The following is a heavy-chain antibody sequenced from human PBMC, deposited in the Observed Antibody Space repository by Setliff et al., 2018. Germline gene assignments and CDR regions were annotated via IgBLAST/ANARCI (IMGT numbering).Heavy chain of an antibody. CDR3: TSPLAHAPTLHPVDY. CDR2: IRSKAYGGTT. Sequence: GSLRLSCTASGFTFGDYAMSWVRQAPGKGLEWVGFIRSKAYGGTTEYAASVKGRFTISRDDSKSIAYLQMNSLKTEDTAVYYCTSPLAHAPTLHPVDYWGQGTLVTVSS. CDR1: GFTFGDYA. V-gene: IGHV3-49*04. J-gene: IGHJ4*02.